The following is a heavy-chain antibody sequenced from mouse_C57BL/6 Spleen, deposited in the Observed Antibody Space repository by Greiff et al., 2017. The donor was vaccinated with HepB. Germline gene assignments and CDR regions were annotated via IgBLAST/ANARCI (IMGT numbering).Heavy chain of an antibody. Sequence: QLQQPGAELVKPGASVKLSCKASGYTFTSYWMHWVKQRPGQGLEWIGMIHPNSGSTNYNEKFKSKATLTVDKSSSTAYMPLSSLTSEDSAVYYCARAATRVTRGGFDYWGQGTTLTVSS. D-gene: IGHD2-2*01. J-gene: IGHJ2*01. V-gene: IGHV1-64*01. CDR2: IHPNSGST. CDR1: GYTFTSYW. CDR3: ARAATRVTRGGFDY.